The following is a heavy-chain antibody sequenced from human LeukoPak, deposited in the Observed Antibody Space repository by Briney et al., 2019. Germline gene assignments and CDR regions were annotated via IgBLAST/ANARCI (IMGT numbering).Heavy chain of an antibody. V-gene: IGHV3-7*03. CDR1: GFTFSSYW. D-gene: IGHD3-22*01. CDR3: ARVGNYYDSSGYYLSFDY. CDR2: IKQDGSEK. Sequence: GGSLRLSCAASGFTFSSYWMSWVRQAPGKGLKWVANIKQDGSEKYYVDSVKGRFTISRDNAKNSLYLQMNSLRAEDTAVYYCARVGNYYDSSGYYLSFDYWGQGTLVTVSS. J-gene: IGHJ4*02.